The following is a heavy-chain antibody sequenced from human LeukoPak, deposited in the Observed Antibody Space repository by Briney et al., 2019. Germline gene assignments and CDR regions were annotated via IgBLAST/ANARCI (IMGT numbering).Heavy chain of an antibody. J-gene: IGHJ6*03. D-gene: IGHD3-22*01. CDR1: GFTFSSCT. V-gene: IGHV3-21*01. CDR2: ISSSSSYI. Sequence: GGSLRLSCAASGFTFSSCTMNWVRQAPGRGLEWVSSISSSSSYIYYEDSVKGRFTISRDNAKNSLYLQMNSLRAEDTAVYYCARDYYDSSGYFYYYYYYMDVWGKGTTVTVSS. CDR3: ARDYYDSSGYFYYYYYYMDV.